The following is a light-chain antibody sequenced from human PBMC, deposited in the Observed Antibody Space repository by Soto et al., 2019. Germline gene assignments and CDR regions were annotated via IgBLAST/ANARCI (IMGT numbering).Light chain of an antibody. CDR3: QQYISYLLT. J-gene: IGKJ4*01. CDR2: DAS. CDR1: QSTSRW. V-gene: IGKV1-5*01. Sequence: DIQMTQSPSTLSASVGDRVTITCRASQSTSRWLAWYQQKPGKAPKLLIYDASSLASGVPSRFSGSGSGTEFTLTISSLQPDDFATYYCQQYISYLLTFGGGTKVEIK.